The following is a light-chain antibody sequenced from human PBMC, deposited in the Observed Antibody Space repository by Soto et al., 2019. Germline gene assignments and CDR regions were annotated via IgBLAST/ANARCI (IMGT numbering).Light chain of an antibody. V-gene: IGKV1D-12*01. CDR3: QQANSFPIT. Sequence: DIQMTQSPSSVSASGGDRVTITCRASQSIGNWLAWYQQKPGKAPKLLIYAASTLQGGVPSRFSGSGSGTDFTLTISSRQPEDFATYYCQQANSFPITFGQGTRLEIK. CDR2: AAS. J-gene: IGKJ5*01. CDR1: QSIGNW.